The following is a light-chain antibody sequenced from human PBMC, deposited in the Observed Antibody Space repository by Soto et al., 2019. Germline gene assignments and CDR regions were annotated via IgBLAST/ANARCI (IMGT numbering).Light chain of an antibody. Sequence: IEMTQSAGTGSLSAGERGTLACRASQSVSSRLAWYQQKPGQAPRLLISGASTGATGIPARFSGSGSGTELTLTICSLQSADGAIYYCQQSHTRPITYGGGTKVDIK. CDR3: QQSHTRPIT. V-gene: IGKV3-15*01. J-gene: IGKJ4*01. CDR2: GAS. CDR1: QSVSSR.